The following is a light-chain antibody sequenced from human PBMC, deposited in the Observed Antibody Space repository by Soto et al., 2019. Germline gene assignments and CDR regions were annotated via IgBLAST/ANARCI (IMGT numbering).Light chain of an antibody. CDR2: GAS. V-gene: IGKV3-15*01. CDR1: QSVSSN. J-gene: IGKJ2*01. CDR3: QQYNNWPLYT. Sequence: EIVMTQSPATLSVSTGERATLSCRASQSVSSNLAWYQQKPGQAPRLLISGASTRATGIPARFSGSGSGTEFTLIISSLQSEDFAVYYCQQYNNWPLYTFGQGTKLEIK.